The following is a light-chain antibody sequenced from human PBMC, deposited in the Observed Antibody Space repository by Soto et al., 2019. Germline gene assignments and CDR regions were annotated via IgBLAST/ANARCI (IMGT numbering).Light chain of an antibody. J-gene: IGKJ1*01. Sequence: DIQMTQTPSTLSGSVGDRVTITCRASQTISSWLAWYQQKPGKAPKLLIYKASTLKSGVPSRFSGSGSGTEFTLTISSLQPDDFATYYCQQYNSYSWTFAQGTKVDI. CDR3: QQYNSYSWT. V-gene: IGKV1-5*03. CDR2: KAS. CDR1: QTISSW.